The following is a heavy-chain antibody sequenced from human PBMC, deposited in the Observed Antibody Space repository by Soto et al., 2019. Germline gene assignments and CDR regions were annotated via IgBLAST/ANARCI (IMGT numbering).Heavy chain of an antibody. J-gene: IGHJ4*02. D-gene: IGHD3-10*01. CDR3: ARDSADYYVSGYFDH. CDR2: IFYSGTT. Sequence: SETLSLTCTVSGGSIRGYYWSWIRQPPGKGLEWIGNIFYSGTTTYNPSLKSRVTISVDTSKNQFSLNLRSVAAADTAAYCCARDSADYYVSGYFDHWGQGTPVTVSS. V-gene: IGHV4-59*12. CDR1: GGSIRGYY.